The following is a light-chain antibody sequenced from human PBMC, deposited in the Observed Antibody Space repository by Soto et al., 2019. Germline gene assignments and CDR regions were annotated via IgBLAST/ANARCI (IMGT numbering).Light chain of an antibody. V-gene: IGKV1-9*01. J-gene: IGKJ2*01. CDR3: QQLNNFRFS. Sequence: IQLTQSPSSLSASVGDRVTITCRASQGINNFLAWYQQRPGKAPQLLVYGASTLQSGVPSRFSGSGSGTDFTLTISGLQPEDVATYYCQQLNNFRFSFGQGTKLDIK. CDR1: QGINNF. CDR2: GAS.